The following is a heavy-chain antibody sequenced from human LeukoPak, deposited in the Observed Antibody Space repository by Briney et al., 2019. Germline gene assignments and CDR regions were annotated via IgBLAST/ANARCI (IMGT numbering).Heavy chain of an antibody. D-gene: IGHD5-12*01. V-gene: IGHV4-4*02. CDR2: IYHTGTT. Sequence: SGTLSLTCAVSGGSISSSHWWSWVRQPPGKGLEWIGEIYHTGTTNYNPSLKSRVTMSVDTSKNQFSLKLTSVTAADTAVYYCARGAGYSREVNYYHYMDVWGKGTTVTVSS. J-gene: IGHJ6*03. CDR3: ARGAGYSREVNYYHYMDV. CDR1: GGSISSSHW.